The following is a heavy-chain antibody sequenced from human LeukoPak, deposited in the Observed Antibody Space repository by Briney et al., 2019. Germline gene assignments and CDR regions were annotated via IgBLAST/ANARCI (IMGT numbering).Heavy chain of an antibody. CDR1: GGTFSSYA. Sequence: GASVKVPCKASGGTFSSYAISWVRQAPGQGLEWMGRIIPILGIANYAQKFQGRVTITADKSTSTAYMELSSLRSEDTAVYYCARALYPYGDYEDYWGQGTLVTVSS. V-gene: IGHV1-69*04. D-gene: IGHD4-17*01. CDR2: IIPILGIA. J-gene: IGHJ4*02. CDR3: ARALYPYGDYEDY.